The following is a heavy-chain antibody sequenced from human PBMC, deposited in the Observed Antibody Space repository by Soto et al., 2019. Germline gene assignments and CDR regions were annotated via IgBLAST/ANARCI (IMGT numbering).Heavy chain of an antibody. CDR2: IYPGDSDT. Sequence: PGESLKISCEGSGYSFPSYWIGWVRQMPGKGLEWMGSIYPGDSDTTYNPSFQGQVTILADKSINTAYLQWSSLKASDTATYYCVRRLKWTAVTTWVFDRWGQGTLVTVSS. CDR3: VRRLKWTAVTTWVFDR. V-gene: IGHV5-51*01. J-gene: IGHJ4*02. D-gene: IGHD4-17*01. CDR1: GYSFPSYW.